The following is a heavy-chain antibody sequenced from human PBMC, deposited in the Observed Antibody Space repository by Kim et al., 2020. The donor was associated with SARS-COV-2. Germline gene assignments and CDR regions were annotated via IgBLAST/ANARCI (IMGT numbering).Heavy chain of an antibody. J-gene: IGHJ4*02. Sequence: GGSLRLSCAASGFTFSDYYMSWIRQAPGKGLEWVSYISSSSSYTNYADSVKGRFTISRDNAKNSLYLQMNSLRAEDTAVYYCARGGDYVYHDFDYWGQGTLVTVSS. V-gene: IGHV3-11*06. CDR3: ARGGDYVYHDFDY. D-gene: IGHD4-17*01. CDR1: GFTFSDYY. CDR2: ISSSSSYT.